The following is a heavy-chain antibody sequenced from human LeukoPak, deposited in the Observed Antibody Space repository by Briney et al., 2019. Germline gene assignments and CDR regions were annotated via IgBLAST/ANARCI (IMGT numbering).Heavy chain of an antibody. J-gene: IGHJ4*02. Sequence: SETLSLTCAVYGASFRNYYWSWIRQTPGKRLEWTGEIDHSGATNYNPSLKSRVTISLDTSKNQFSLKLTSVIAADTAVYFCARSGTYQYSSTSDYWGQGTLVTVSS. CDR3: ARSGTYQYSSTSDY. CDR1: GASFRNYY. D-gene: IGHD6-13*01. V-gene: IGHV4-34*01. CDR2: IDHSGAT.